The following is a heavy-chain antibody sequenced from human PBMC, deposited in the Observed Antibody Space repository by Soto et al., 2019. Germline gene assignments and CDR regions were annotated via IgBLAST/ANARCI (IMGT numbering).Heavy chain of an antibody. CDR1: GFTFSSYG. Sequence: GGSLRLSCAASGFTFSSYGMHWVRQAPGKGLEWVAVISYDGSNKYYADSVKGRFTISRDNSKNTLYLQMNSLRAEDTAVYYCAKVLRETYYDFWSGPPLDYYYYGMDVWGQGTTVTVSS. CDR3: AKVLRETYYDFWSGPPLDYYYYGMDV. V-gene: IGHV3-30*18. CDR2: ISYDGSNK. D-gene: IGHD3-3*01. J-gene: IGHJ6*02.